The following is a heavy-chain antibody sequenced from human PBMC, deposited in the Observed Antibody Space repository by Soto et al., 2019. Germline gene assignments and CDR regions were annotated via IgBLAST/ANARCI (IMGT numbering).Heavy chain of an antibody. V-gene: IGHV1-69*08. D-gene: IGHD2-15*01. CDR3: ARDSATPFDS. CDR1: GGTFSSYT. J-gene: IGHJ4*02. Sequence: QVQLVQSGAEVKKPGSSVKVSCKASGGTFSSYTISWVRQAPGQGLEWMGRIIPILGIANYAQKFQGRVTITANKSTSTANRERSSLLSEDTAVNYCARDSATPFDSWGQGTLLTVSS. CDR2: IIPILGIA.